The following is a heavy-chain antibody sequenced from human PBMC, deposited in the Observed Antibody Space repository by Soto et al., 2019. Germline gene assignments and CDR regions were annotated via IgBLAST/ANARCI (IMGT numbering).Heavy chain of an antibody. CDR1: GGSFSKKA. CDR3: ARGASSGFEYWYFDL. CDR2: INTKFGST. V-gene: IGHV1-69*01. D-gene: IGHD5-12*01. J-gene: IGHJ2*01. Sequence: QVQLVQSGAELKKPGSSVKVSCEASGGSFSKKAISWVRQAPGQGPEWMGGINTKFGSTNYAPKFQGRISITADESTNTVYMALSSLTSEDTAVSYCARGASSGFEYWYFDLWGRGTLVSVSS.